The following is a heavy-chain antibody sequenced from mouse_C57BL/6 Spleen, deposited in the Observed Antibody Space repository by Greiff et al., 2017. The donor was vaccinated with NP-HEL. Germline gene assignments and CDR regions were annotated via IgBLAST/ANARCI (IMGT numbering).Heavy chain of an antibody. CDR2: IRLKSDNYAT. CDR1: GFTFSNYW. V-gene: IGHV6-3*01. D-gene: IGHD2-4*01. CDR3: TEGLRLRGYAMDY. Sequence: DVKLQESGGGLVQPGGSMKLSCVASGFTFSNYWMNWVRQSPEKGLEWVAQIRLKSDNYATHYAESVKGRFTISRDDSKSSVYLQMNNLRAEDTGIYYCTEGLRLRGYAMDYWGQGTSVTVSS. J-gene: IGHJ4*01.